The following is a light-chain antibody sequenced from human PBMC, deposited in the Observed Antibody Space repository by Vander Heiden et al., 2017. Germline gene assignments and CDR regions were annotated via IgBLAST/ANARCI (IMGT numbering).Light chain of an antibody. J-gene: IGKJ5*01. Sequence: EIVLTQSPGTLSLSPGERATLSCRASQSVSGTYLAWYQQKPGQAPRLLIYGASSRATGIPDRFSGSGSGTDFTLTISRLEPEDFAVYYCQLYGTSRTFGQGTRLEIK. CDR2: GAS. CDR3: QLYGTSRT. V-gene: IGKV3-20*01. CDR1: QSVSGTY.